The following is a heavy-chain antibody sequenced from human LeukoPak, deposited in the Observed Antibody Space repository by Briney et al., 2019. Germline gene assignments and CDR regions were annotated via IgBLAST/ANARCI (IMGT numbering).Heavy chain of an antibody. CDR2: ISSSSSYI. J-gene: IGHJ4*02. CDR3: ARDDYGDYGEVGY. V-gene: IGHV3-21*01. Sequence: GGSLRLSCAASGFTFSSYSMNWVRRAPGKGLEWVSSISSSSSYIYYADSVKGRFTISRDNAKNSLYLQMNSLRAEDTAVYYCARDDYGDYGEVGYWGQGTLVTVSS. CDR1: GFTFSSYS. D-gene: IGHD4-17*01.